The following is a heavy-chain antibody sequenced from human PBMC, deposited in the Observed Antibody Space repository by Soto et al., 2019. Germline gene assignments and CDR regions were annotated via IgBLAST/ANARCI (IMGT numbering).Heavy chain of an antibody. J-gene: IGHJ4*02. CDR3: ARGRQTGYCSGGSCYQDLDY. V-gene: IGHV4-34*01. D-gene: IGHD2-15*01. CDR2: INHSGSA. CDR1: GGSFSGHY. Sequence: QVQLQQWGARLLKPSETLSLTCAVYGGSFSGHYWSWIRQPPGKGLEWIGEINHSGSANYNPSLKSRVTISVDTSKTQFSLKLSSVTAADTAVYYCARGRQTGYCSGGSCYQDLDYWGQGTLVTVSS.